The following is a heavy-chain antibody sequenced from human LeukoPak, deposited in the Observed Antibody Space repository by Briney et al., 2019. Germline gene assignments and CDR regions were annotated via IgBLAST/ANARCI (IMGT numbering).Heavy chain of an antibody. V-gene: IGHV3-23*01. CDR1: GFTFSSHA. Sequence: HPGGSLRLSCAAAGFTFSSHAMSWVRQAPGKGLEWVSAISVSGDNTYYADSVKGRFTISRDNSKNTLYLQMNSLRAEDTAVYYCARPYSSGVQRYFDYWGQGTLVTVSS. CDR2: ISVSGDNT. CDR3: ARPYSSGVQRYFDY. D-gene: IGHD1-26*01. J-gene: IGHJ4*02.